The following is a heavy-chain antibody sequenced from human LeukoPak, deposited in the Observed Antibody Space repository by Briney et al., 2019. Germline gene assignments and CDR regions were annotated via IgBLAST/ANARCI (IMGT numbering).Heavy chain of an antibody. D-gene: IGHD3-9*01. J-gene: IGHJ4*02. V-gene: IGHV4-31*03. CDR3: ARSHYDILTGFFFDY. Sequence: SQTLSLTCTVSGGSTSSGRYYWSWIRQHPGKGLEWIGYIYYSGSAYYNPSLKSRVTISKDTSKTQFSLRLSSVTAADTAVYYCARSHYDILTGFFFDYWGQGTLVTVSS. CDR2: IYYSGSA. CDR1: GGSTSSGRYY.